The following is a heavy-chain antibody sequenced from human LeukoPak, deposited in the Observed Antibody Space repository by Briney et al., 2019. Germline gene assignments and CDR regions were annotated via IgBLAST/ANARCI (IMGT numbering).Heavy chain of an antibody. CDR1: GYTFRSYG. J-gene: IGHJ4*02. V-gene: IGHV1-18*01. Sequence: ASVKVSCKTSGYTFRSYGITWVRQAPGQGLEWMGWIYAHNGHTNYAQQFQGRVTMTADTSTNTAYMELRSLTSDNTAVYYCARDFSFTVDYWGQGTLVTASS. CDR3: ARDFSFTVDY. CDR2: IYAHNGHT.